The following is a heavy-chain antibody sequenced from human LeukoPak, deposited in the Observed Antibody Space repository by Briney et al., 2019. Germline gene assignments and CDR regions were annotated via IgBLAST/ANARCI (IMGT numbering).Heavy chain of an antibody. J-gene: IGHJ4*02. Sequence: GGSLRLSCAASGFTFSSYWMHWVRQAPAKGLVWLSRINGDGSSTSYADSVKGRFTISRDNAKNTLYLQMNSLRAEDTAVYYCARDGLGSAHAYWGQGTLVTVSS. CDR2: INGDGSST. CDR1: GFTFSSYW. D-gene: IGHD3/OR15-3a*01. CDR3: ARDGLGSAHAY. V-gene: IGHV3-74*01.